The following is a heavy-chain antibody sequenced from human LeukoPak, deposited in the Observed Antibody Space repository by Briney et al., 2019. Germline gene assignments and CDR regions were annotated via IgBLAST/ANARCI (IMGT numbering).Heavy chain of an antibody. CDR2: ISIYNGNT. CDR1: GYTFTSYA. D-gene: IGHD3-16*01. CDR3: ARAVVYDNVWGSYPTDY. Sequence: ASVKVSCKASGYTFTSYAMNWVRQAPGQGLEWMGWISIYNGNTNYVQKLQGRVTMTTDTSASTAYMELRSLRFDDTAVYYCARAVVYDNVWGSYPTDYWGQGTLVTVSS. J-gene: IGHJ4*02. V-gene: IGHV1-18*01.